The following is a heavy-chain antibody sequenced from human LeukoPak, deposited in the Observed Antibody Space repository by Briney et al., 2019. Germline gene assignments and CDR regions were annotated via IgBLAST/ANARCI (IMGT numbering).Heavy chain of an antibody. CDR1: GYSFTSYW. D-gene: IGHD3-10*01. CDR2: IYPGDSDT. J-gene: IGHJ1*01. Sequence: GESLKISCKGSGYSFTSYWIGWVRQMPGKGLEWMGIIYPGDSDTKYSPSFQGQVTISADKSISTAYLQWSSLKASDTAMYYCARRGVTGEFTPLDEYFQHWGQGTLVTVSS. V-gene: IGHV5-51*01. CDR3: ARRGVTGEFTPLDEYFQH.